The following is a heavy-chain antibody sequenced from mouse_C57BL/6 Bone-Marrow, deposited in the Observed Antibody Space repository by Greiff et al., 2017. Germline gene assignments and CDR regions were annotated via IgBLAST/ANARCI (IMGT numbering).Heavy chain of an antibody. D-gene: IGHD1-1*01. CDR3: AIITTVVPYYYAMDY. CDR1: GYTFTSYW. CDR2: IDPSDSYT. J-gene: IGHJ4*01. Sequence: QVQLQQPGAELVRPGTSVKLSCKASGYTFTSYWMHWVKQRPGQGLEWIGVIDPSDSYTNYNQTFKGKATLTVDPSSSTAYMQLSSLTSEDSTVYYCAIITTVVPYYYAMDYWGQGTSVTVSS. V-gene: IGHV1-59*01.